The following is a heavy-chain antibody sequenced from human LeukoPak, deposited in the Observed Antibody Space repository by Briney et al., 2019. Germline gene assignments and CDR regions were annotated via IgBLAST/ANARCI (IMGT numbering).Heavy chain of an antibody. Sequence: ASVKDSCKTSGYSFTSSGITWVRQAPGQGLEWMGWINTYNGFSKYARKLQGRVTMTADTSKSTAYMELSSLSSDDTAVYYCAENTTGGYSDYWGQGTLVTVSS. D-gene: IGHD1-1*01. CDR3: AENTTGGYSDY. CDR2: INTYNGFS. J-gene: IGHJ4*02. V-gene: IGHV1-18*01. CDR1: GYSFTSSG.